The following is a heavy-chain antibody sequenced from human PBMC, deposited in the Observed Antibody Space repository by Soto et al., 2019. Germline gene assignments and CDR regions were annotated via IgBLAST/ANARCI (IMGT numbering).Heavy chain of an antibody. CDR2: IWSDGSDK. Sequence: GGSLRLSCAASGFRFSSYGMHWIRQAPGKGLEWVAVIWSDGSDKYYADSVKGRFTISRDNSKNTLYLQMNSLRAEDTAVYYCARTYSIRYFDSWGQGTLVTVSS. J-gene: IGHJ4*02. V-gene: IGHV3-33*01. D-gene: IGHD6-13*01. CDR3: ARTYSIRYFDS. CDR1: GFRFSSYG.